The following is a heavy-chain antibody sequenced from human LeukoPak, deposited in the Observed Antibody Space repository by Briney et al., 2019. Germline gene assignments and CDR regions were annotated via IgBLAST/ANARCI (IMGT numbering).Heavy chain of an antibody. V-gene: IGHV3-21*01. CDR3: ARAPTAAQYYFDS. J-gene: IGHJ4*01. Sequence: GGSLRLSCVASGFTFTSYSVIWVRQAPGKGLGWVSSIGSSTTYIYYANSVKGRFTISRDNTKNSLYLQMNSLRAEDAAVYYCARAPTAAQYYFDSWGQGTLVTVSS. D-gene: IGHD6-13*01. CDR1: GFTFTSYS. CDR2: IGSSTTYI.